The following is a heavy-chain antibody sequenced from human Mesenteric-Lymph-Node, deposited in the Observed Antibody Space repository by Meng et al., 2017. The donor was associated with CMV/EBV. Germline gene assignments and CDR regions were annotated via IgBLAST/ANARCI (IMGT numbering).Heavy chain of an antibody. V-gene: IGHV3-48*03. CDR3: ARNWGPIDY. J-gene: IGHJ4*02. Sequence: GESLKISCAASGFTFRNYEMNWVRQAPGKGLEWVAYISSRSSSIYYADSVKGRFAISRDNAKNSLYLQMNSLRVEDAAVYYCARNWGPIDYWGQGTLVTVSS. CDR1: GFTFRNYE. CDR2: ISSRSSSI. D-gene: IGHD7-27*01.